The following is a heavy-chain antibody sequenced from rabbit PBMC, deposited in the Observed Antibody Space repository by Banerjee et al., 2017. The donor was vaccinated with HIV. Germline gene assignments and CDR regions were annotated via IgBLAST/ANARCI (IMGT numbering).Heavy chain of an antibody. J-gene: IGHJ4*01. CDR2: IDVSSDYT. CDR1: GIDFSSYYH. CDR3: ARASSGWGYFNL. Sequence: QSLEESGGGLVKPGGTLTLTCKASGIDFSSYYHMCWVRQAPGKGLEWIACIDVSSDYTWYASWAKGRFTISKTSSTTVTLQMTSLTAADTATYFCARASSGWGYFNLWGPGTLVTVS. V-gene: IGHV1S40*01. D-gene: IGHD4-1*01.